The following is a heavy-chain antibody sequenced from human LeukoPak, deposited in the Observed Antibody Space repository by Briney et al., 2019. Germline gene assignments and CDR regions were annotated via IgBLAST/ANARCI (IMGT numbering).Heavy chain of an antibody. D-gene: IGHD2-15*01. Sequence: SETLTLTCSVSGGSISSYYWSWIRQPPGKGLEWVGYMYYSGSTNYNPSLKSRVTMSVDTSKNQFSLKLNSVTAADTAVYYCASLSEYCSAGSCYLGWFDPWGQGTLVTVSS. CDR2: MYYSGST. CDR3: ASLSEYCSAGSCYLGWFDP. CDR1: GGSISSYY. J-gene: IGHJ5*02. V-gene: IGHV4-59*01.